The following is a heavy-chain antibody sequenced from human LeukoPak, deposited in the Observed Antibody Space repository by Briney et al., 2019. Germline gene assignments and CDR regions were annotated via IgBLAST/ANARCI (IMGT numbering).Heavy chain of an antibody. CDR1: GFTFRSYW. CDR2: ISGSGGST. V-gene: IGHV3-23*01. Sequence: GGSLRLSCAASGFTFRSYWMSWVRQAPGKGLEWVSTISGSGGSTYYAVSVKGRFTISRDNSKNTLYQQMNSLRAEDTAVYHGAKGGGAWIQVWPAFDYWGQGTLVTVSS. CDR3: AKGGGAWIQVWPAFDY. J-gene: IGHJ4*02. D-gene: IGHD5-18*01.